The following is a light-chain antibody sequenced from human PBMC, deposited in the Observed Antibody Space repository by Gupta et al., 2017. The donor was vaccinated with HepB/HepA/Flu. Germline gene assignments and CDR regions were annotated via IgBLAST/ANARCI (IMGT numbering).Light chain of an antibody. CDR2: LGS. Sequence: DIVMTQSPLSLPVTPGEPASISCRSSQSLLHSNGYNYLDWYVQKPGQSPQLLIYLGSNRASGVPYRFSGSGSGTDFTLKISRVEAEDVGVYYCMQSLQSPRTFGQGTKVEIK. V-gene: IGKV2-28*01. CDR3: MQSLQSPRT. J-gene: IGKJ1*01. CDR1: QSLLHSNGYNY.